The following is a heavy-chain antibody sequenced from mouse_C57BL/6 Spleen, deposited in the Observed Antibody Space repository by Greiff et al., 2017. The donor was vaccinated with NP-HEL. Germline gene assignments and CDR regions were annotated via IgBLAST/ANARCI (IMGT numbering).Heavy chain of an antibody. CDR3: ARYLHYGSSHYAVDY. J-gene: IGHJ4*01. Sequence: EVNLVESGPGLAKPSQTLSLTCSVTGYSITSDYWNWIRKFPGNKLEYMGYISYSGSTYYNPSLKSRISITRDTSKNQYYLQLNSVTTEDTATYYGARYLHYGSSHYAVDYWGQGTSVTVSS. V-gene: IGHV3-8*01. D-gene: IGHD1-1*01. CDR2: ISYSGST. CDR1: GYSITSDY.